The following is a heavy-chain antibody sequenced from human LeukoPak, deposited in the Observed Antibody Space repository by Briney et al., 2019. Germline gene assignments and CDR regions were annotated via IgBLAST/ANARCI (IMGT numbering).Heavy chain of an antibody. CDR1: GFTFSSYR. CDR3: ARDGAYGEVVG. V-gene: IGHV3-21*01. D-gene: IGHD4-17*01. Sequence: GGSLRLSCAASGFTFSSYRMNWVRQAPGKGLEWVSSIISSSSYIYYADSVKGRFTTSRDNAKNSLYLQMTSLRAADTAVYFCARDGAYGEVVGWGHGTLVTASS. CDR2: IISSSSYI. J-gene: IGHJ4*01.